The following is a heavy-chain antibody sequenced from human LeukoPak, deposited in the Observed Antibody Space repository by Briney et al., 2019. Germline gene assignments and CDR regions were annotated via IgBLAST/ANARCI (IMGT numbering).Heavy chain of an antibody. CDR2: INPNSGDT. CDR3: ARANFLYCSSTTCLFDY. Sequence: GASVKVSCKASGYTFTDYYLHWVRQAPGQGFEWMGWINPNSGDTNYAQKLRGRVTMTRDTSISPAHMEMSRLRSADPAVYYCARANFLYCSSTTCLFDYWGQGTLVTVSS. D-gene: IGHD2-2*01. J-gene: IGHJ4*02. V-gene: IGHV1-2*02. CDR1: GYTFTDYY.